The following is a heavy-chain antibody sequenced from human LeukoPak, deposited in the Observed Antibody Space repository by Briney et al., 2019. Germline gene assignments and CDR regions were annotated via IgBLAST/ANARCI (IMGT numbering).Heavy chain of an antibody. CDR2: ITGGGGST. J-gene: IGHJ4*02. V-gene: IGHV3-23*01. CDR3: AKDRWQWLRLPDF. Sequence: AGGSLRLSCAASGFTFSSYAMSWVRQAPGKGLEWVSTITGGGGSTFYADSVKGRFTISRDNSKDTLYLQMNSLRAEDTAVYYCAKDRWQWLRLPDFWGQGTLVTVSS. CDR1: GFTFSSYA. D-gene: IGHD5-12*01.